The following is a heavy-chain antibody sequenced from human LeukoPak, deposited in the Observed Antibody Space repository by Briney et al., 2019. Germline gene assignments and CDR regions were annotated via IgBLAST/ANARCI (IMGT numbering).Heavy chain of an antibody. V-gene: IGHV3-30*18. CDR2: IWYGGSNK. J-gene: IGHJ4*02. D-gene: IGHD3-22*01. Sequence: GRSLRLSCAASGFTFSSYGMHWVRQAPGKGLEWVAVIWYGGSNKYYADSVKGRFTISRDNSKNTLYLQMNSLRAEDTAVYYCAKDYLDYYDSSGYSDFDYWGQGTLVTVSS. CDR3: AKDYLDYYDSSGYSDFDY. CDR1: GFTFSSYG.